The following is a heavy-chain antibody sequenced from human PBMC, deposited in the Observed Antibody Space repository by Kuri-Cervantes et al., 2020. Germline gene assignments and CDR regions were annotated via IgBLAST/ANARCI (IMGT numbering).Heavy chain of an antibody. J-gene: IGHJ4*02. CDR1: GFTFSSYG. Sequence: GESLKISCAASGFTFSSYGMHWVRQAPGKGLEWVAVISYDGSNKYYADSVKGRFTISRDNSKNTLYLQMNSLRAEDTVVYYCAKELNYYDSSGYGPVWGQGTLVTVSS. CDR3: AKELNYYDSSGYGPV. CDR2: ISYDGSNK. V-gene: IGHV3-30*18. D-gene: IGHD3-22*01.